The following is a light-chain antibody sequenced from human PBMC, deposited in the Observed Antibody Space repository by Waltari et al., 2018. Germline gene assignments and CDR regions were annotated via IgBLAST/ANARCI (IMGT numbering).Light chain of an antibody. J-gene: IGKJ2*03. CDR3: QQHNNFPYS. Sequence: DIQMTQSPSSLSASVGDRVTPTCRANQDINNFLLWFQPRPGKAPKSLIYAVSHLHSRVPARFSRSRSGPDFTLTISDLQPEDFATDYCQQHNNFPYSLGQGTRLEIK. CDR2: AVS. CDR1: QDINNF. V-gene: IGKV1-16*01.